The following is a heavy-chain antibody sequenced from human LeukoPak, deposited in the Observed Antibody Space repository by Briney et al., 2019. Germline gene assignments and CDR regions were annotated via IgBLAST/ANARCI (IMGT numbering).Heavy chain of an antibody. V-gene: IGHV3-7*01. CDR1: GFTFSSYA. J-gene: IGHJ4*02. D-gene: IGHD3-10*01. CDR2: IKQDGSER. CDR3: ARDFGQEIDY. Sequence: GGSLRLSCAASGFTFSSYAMSWVRQAPGKGLEWVANIKQDGSERYYVDSVKGRFTISRDNAKSSLWLQMNSLRAEDAAVYYCARDFGQEIDYWGQGALVTVSS.